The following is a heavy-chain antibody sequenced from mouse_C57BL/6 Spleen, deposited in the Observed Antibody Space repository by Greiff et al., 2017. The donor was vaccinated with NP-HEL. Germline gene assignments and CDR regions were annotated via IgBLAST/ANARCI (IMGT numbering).Heavy chain of an antibody. D-gene: IGHD3-2*02. J-gene: IGHJ3*01. CDR3: TTSSGYWFAY. CDR2: IDPENGDT. CDR1: GFNIKDDY. V-gene: IGHV14-4*01. Sequence: VQLQQSGAELVRPGASVKLSCTASGFNIKDDYMHWVKQRPEQGLEWIGWIDPENGDTEYASKFQGQATITADTSSNTAYLQLSSLTSEDTAVYYCTTSSGYWFAYWGQGTLVTVSA.